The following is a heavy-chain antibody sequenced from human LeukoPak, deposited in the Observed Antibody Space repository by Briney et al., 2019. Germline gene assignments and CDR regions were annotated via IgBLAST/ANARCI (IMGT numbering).Heavy chain of an antibody. CDR3: ARATWARSGLDYFDY. CDR2: ISYDGSNK. Sequence: PGRSLRFSCAASGFTFSSYPMHGVRQAPGKGLEWVTLISYDGSNKYYADSVKGRFTISRDISKNTLYLQMNSLRAEDTAVYYCARATWARSGLDYFDYWGQGTLVTVSS. J-gene: IGHJ4*02. D-gene: IGHD5-24*01. V-gene: IGHV3-30-3*01. CDR1: GFTFSSYP.